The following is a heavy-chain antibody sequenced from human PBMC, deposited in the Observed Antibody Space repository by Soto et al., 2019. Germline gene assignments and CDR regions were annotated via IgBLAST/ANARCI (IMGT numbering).Heavy chain of an antibody. V-gene: IGHV4-39*01. D-gene: IGHD3-3*01. Sequence: PSETLSLTCTVSGGSISSSSYYWGWIRQPPWKGLEWIGSIYYSGSTYYNPSLKSRVTISVDTSKNQFSLKLSSVTAADTAVYYCARHINTIFGVVITDLNWFDPWGQGXLVTVYS. CDR3: ARHINTIFGVVITDLNWFDP. CDR2: IYYSGST. J-gene: IGHJ5*02. CDR1: GGSISSSSYY.